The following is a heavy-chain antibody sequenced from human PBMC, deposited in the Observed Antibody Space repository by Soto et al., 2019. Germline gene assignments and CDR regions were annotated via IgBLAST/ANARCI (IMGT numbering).Heavy chain of an antibody. Sequence: AGGSLRLSCAASGFTFSNYGMHWVRQAPGKGLEWVAIIWHDGNNKYYADSVRGRFIISRDNSKNRLYLQMNSLRAEDTAGYYCASDLVGASDSYGLDVWGQGTPVTVS. D-gene: IGHD1-26*01. J-gene: IGHJ6*02. CDR2: IWHDGNNK. V-gene: IGHV3-33*01. CDR3: ASDLVGASDSYGLDV. CDR1: GFTFSNYG.